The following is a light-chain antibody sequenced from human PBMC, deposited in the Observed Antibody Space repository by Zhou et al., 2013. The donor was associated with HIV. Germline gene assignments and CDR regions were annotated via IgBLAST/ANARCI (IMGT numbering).Light chain of an antibody. Sequence: DIQMTQSPSSVSASVGDRVSITCRASQAIGSWVAWYQQKPGKAPNLLIHAASTLQGGVPSRFSGSGSGTDFTLTISSLQPEDFATYYCQQSYSTSRGTWTFGQGTKVEIK. V-gene: IGKV1-12*01. CDR2: AAS. CDR3: QQSYSTSRGTWT. J-gene: IGKJ1*01. CDR1: QAIGSW.